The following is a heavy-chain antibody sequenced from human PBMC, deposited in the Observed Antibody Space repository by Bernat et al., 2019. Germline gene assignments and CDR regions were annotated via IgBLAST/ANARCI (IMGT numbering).Heavy chain of an antibody. V-gene: IGHV3-15*01. CDR2: IKSKSDGGKI. CDR1: GFTFTNAW. J-gene: IGHJ3*01. Sequence: EVQLVESGGGLVEPGGSRRLSCAVSGFTFTNAWMIWVRQAPGKGLELVGRIKSKSDGGKINYAADERDRFTISGDASKNTLYLQMNSLKSEDTAVYYCTASITSGTFDVWGLGTMVTVSP. D-gene: IGHD1-20*01. CDR3: TASITSGTFDV.